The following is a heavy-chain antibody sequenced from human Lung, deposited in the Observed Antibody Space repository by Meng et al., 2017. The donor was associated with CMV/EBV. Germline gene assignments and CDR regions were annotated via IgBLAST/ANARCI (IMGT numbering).Heavy chain of an antibody. J-gene: IGHJ4*02. Sequence: VQSGAEVKKPGASVKVSCKASGYTFTNYGISWVRQAPGQGLEWMGWISAYNGNTKYAQKVQGRVTMTTDTSTNTAYMELMSLRSDDTAIYYCAREPGVEAAGTFFHWGQGTLVTVSS. V-gene: IGHV1-18*01. D-gene: IGHD6-13*01. CDR2: ISAYNGNT. CDR1: GYTFTNYG. CDR3: AREPGVEAAGTFFH.